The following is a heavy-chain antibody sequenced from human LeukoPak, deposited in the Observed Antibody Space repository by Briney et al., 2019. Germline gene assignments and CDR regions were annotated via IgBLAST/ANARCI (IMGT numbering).Heavy chain of an antibody. D-gene: IGHD3-10*01. Sequence: GESLKTSCKGSGYSFTSYWIGWVRQMPGKGLEWMGIIYPGDSDTRYSPSFQGPVTISADKSISTAYLQWSSLKASDTAMYYCARSLLWFGGPSGMDVWGKGTTVTVSS. CDR1: GYSFTSYW. J-gene: IGHJ6*04. V-gene: IGHV5-51*01. CDR2: IYPGDSDT. CDR3: ARSLLWFGGPSGMDV.